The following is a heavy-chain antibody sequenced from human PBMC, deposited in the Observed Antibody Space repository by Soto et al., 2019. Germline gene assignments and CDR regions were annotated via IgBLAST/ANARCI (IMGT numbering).Heavy chain of an antibody. CDR3: AKATATSGGAFEI. V-gene: IGHV3-23*01. CDR2: ILVGSST. D-gene: IGHD1-1*01. Sequence: GGSLRLSCAVSGFICSSYDMSWVRQATGKGLEWVSTILVGSSTHYEDSVKGRFTISRDTSKNTVYLQMNSLTAGDTAFYYCAKATATSGGAFEIYGQGTMVTVSS. J-gene: IGHJ3*02. CDR1: GFICSSYD.